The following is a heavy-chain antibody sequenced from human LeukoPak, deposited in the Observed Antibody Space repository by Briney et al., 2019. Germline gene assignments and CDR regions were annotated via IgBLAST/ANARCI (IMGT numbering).Heavy chain of an antibody. V-gene: IGHV3-30*02. CDR3: ARGLDYAIDY. D-gene: IGHD4-17*01. CDR1: RFTFSNYD. Sequence: PGGSLRLSCAASRFTFSNYDVYWVRQAPGKGLEWVTFARYDGVNKNYPDSVKGRFTISRDKSKNTVYLQMNSLRPEDTAMHYCARGLDYAIDYWGQGTLVTVSS. J-gene: IGHJ4*02. CDR2: ARYDGVNK.